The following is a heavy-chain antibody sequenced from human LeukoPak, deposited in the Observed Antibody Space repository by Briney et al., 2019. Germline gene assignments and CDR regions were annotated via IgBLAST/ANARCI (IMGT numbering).Heavy chain of an antibody. V-gene: IGHV1-2*02. Sequence: ASVKVSCKASGYTFTGYYMHWVRQAPGQGLEWMGWINPNSGGTNYAQKFQGRVTMTRDTSISTAYMELSRLGSDDTAVYYCARDLSVRYYGSGSGGLWGQGTLVTVSS. CDR3: ARDLSVRYYGSGSGGL. CDR2: INPNSGGT. D-gene: IGHD3-10*01. CDR1: GYTFTGYY. J-gene: IGHJ4*02.